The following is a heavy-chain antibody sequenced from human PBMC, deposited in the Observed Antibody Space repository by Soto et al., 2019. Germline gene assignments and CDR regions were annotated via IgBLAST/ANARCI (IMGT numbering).Heavy chain of an antibody. J-gene: IGHJ6*02. CDR3: ARGGRIVDTGIGYYYYHAMDV. D-gene: IGHD5-18*01. V-gene: IGHV1-46*01. CDR2: FNPTGDTA. Sequence: GASVKVSCKASGYTFTSCYIHWVRQAPGQGLEWMGIFNPTGDTASYAQKLQGRVTMTRDTSTGTAYMELGSLRSEDTAVYYCARGGRIVDTGIGYYYYHAMDVWGQGTTVTVSS. CDR1: GYTFTSCY.